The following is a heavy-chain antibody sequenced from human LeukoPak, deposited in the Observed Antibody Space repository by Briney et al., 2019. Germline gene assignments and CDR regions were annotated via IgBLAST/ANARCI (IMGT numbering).Heavy chain of an antibody. CDR1: GFTFSSYS. D-gene: IGHD3-10*01. CDR2: ISSSSSYI. J-gene: IGHJ4*02. Sequence: GGSLRLSCAASGFTFSSYSMNWVRQAPGKGLEWVSSISSSSSYIYYADSVKGRFTISRDNAKNSLYLQMNSLRAEDTAVYYCARDYLFVYGSGGHDYWGQGTLVTVSS. V-gene: IGHV3-21*01. CDR3: ARDYLFVYGSGGHDY.